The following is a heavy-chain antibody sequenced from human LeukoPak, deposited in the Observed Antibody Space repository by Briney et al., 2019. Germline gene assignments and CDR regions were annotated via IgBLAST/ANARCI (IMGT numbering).Heavy chain of an antibody. CDR2: IKSKTDGGTT. CDR3: TTSPMMPLDY. CDR1: GFTFSSHG. V-gene: IGHV3-15*01. Sequence: GGSLRLSCAASGFTFSSHGMSWVRQAPGKGLEWVGCIKSKTDGGTTDYAAPVKGRFTISRDDSKNTLYLQMHSPKTEDTAVYYCTTSPMMPLDYWGQGTLVTVSS. D-gene: IGHD3-22*01. J-gene: IGHJ4*02.